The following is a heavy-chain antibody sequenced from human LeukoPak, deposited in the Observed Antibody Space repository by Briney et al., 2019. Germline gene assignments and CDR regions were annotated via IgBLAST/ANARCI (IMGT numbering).Heavy chain of an antibody. V-gene: IGHV1-18*01. CDR2: ISAYNGNT. J-gene: IGHJ4*02. D-gene: IGHD1-26*01. CDR1: GYTFTSYG. CDR3: ARALGGWGSYYLGFDY. Sequence: GASVKVSCKASGYTFTSYGISWVRQAPGQGLEWMGWISAYNGNTNYAQKLQGRVTMTTDTSTSTAYMELRSLRSDDTAVYYCARALGGWGSYYLGFDYWGQGTLVTVSS.